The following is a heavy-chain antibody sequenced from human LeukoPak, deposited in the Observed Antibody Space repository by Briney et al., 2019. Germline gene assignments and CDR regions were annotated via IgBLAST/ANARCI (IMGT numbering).Heavy chain of an antibody. Sequence: SETLSLTCTVSGYSINSGYYWAWIRQPPGKGLEWIGSIYHSGSAYYNPSLKSRVTISVDTSKNQFSLKLSSVTAADTAVYYCARQGVYGSGTYYWFDPWGQGTLVTVSS. CDR2: IYHSGSA. J-gene: IGHJ5*02. D-gene: IGHD3-10*01. CDR3: ARQGVYGSGTYYWFDP. V-gene: IGHV4-38-2*02. CDR1: GYSINSGYY.